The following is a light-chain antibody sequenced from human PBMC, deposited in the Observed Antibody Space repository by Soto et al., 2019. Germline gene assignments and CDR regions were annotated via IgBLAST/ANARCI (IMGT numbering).Light chain of an antibody. CDR3: KQYNSWPA. CDR2: GAS. Sequence: EIVMTQSPATLSVSPGERATLSCRASQSVRSNLAWYQQKPGQAPRLLIYGASTRATGIPARFSGSGSGTEFTLTISSLQSEDVAVYYCKQYNSWPAFGQGTKLEIK. J-gene: IGKJ2*01. V-gene: IGKV3-15*01. CDR1: QSVRSN.